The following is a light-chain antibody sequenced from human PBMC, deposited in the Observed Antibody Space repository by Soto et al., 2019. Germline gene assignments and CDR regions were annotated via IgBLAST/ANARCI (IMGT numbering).Light chain of an antibody. CDR1: SSDIGGYNY. CDR2: DVS. CDR3: SSYTSTSTLYV. V-gene: IGLV2-14*03. Sequence: QSALTQPASVSGSPGQSITISCTGTSSDIGGYNYVSWYQQLPGKVPKLIIYDVSNRPSGVSDRFSGSKSGNAASLTISGLQAEYEADYNCSSYTSTSTLYVFGTGTKLTVL. J-gene: IGLJ1*01.